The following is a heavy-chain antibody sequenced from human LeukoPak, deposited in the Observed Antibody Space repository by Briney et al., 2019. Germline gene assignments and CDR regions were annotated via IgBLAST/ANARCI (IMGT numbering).Heavy chain of an antibody. D-gene: IGHD1-26*01. J-gene: IGHJ5*02. CDR2: IYYSGST. Sequence: KTSETLSPTCTVSGGSISSGGYYWSWIRQHPGKGLEWIGYIYYSGSTYYNPSLKSRVTISVDTSKNQFSLKLSSVTAADTAVYYCARQGWDNWFDPWGQGTLVTVSS. V-gene: IGHV4-31*03. CDR1: GGSISSGGYY. CDR3: ARQGWDNWFDP.